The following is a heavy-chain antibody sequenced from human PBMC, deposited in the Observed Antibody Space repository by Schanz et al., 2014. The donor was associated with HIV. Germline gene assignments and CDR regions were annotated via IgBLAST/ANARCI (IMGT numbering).Heavy chain of an antibody. J-gene: IGHJ6*02. Sequence: DVQLVESGGGLVQPGGSLRLSCTTSGFTFSTFSMDWVRQAPGKGLEWLSYISPGGDTIYYADSVRGRFTISRDNSKNTLYLEMNSLRPEDTAVYYCARETSGFSTSWPPRYHYYGMDVWGQGTMVTVSS. D-gene: IGHD6-13*01. CDR2: ISPGGDTI. CDR3: ARETSGFSTSWPPRYHYYGMDV. V-gene: IGHV3-48*01. CDR1: GFTFSTFS.